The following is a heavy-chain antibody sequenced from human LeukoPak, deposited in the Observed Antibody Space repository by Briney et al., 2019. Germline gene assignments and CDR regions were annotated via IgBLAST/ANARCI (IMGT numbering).Heavy chain of an antibody. D-gene: IGHD3-16*01. Sequence: ASVKVSCKASGYTFTGYYMHWVRQAPGQGLEWMGWINPNSGGTNYAQKFQGRVTMTRDTSISTAYMELSRLRSDGTAVYYCARDLAHPNAFDIWGQGTMVTVSS. CDR3: ARDLAHPNAFDI. CDR2: INPNSGGT. V-gene: IGHV1-2*02. CDR1: GYTFTGYY. J-gene: IGHJ3*02.